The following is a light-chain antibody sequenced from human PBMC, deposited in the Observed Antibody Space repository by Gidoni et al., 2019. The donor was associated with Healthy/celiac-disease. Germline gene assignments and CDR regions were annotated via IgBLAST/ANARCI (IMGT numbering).Light chain of an antibody. CDR3: CSYAGSSSVV. CDR1: SSDVGSYNL. V-gene: IGLV2-23*02. Sequence: QSALPQPASVSGSPGQSITISCTGTSSDVGSYNLVSWYTQHPGKAPKLMIYEVSKRPSVVSNRFSGSKSGNTASLTISGLQAEDEADYYCCSYAGSSSVVFGGGTKLTVL. CDR2: EVS. J-gene: IGLJ2*01.